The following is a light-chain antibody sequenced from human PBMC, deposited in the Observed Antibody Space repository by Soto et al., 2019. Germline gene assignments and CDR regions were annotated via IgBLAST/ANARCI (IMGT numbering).Light chain of an antibody. Sequence: EIVMTQSPATLSVSPGERATLSCRASQSVSSNLAWYQQKPGQAPRLLIYGASTRATGIPARFSGSGSGTDFTLTISSLQSEDFAVYYCQQYNNWPPEGTFGKGTKVEIQ. J-gene: IGKJ1*01. CDR3: QQYNNWPPEGT. CDR1: QSVSSN. V-gene: IGKV3-15*01. CDR2: GAS.